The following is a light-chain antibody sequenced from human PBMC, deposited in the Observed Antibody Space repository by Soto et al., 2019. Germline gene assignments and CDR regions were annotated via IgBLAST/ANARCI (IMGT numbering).Light chain of an antibody. Sequence: DTQMTQSPSTLSASIGDRVTITCRASQNINNWLAWYQQKPGKATKLLIYDASRFKSGVPSRFSGSGSGTEFTLTISSLQPDDSATYYCQQYNNYFGGGTKVEI. CDR2: DAS. V-gene: IGKV1-5*01. J-gene: IGKJ4*01. CDR1: QNINNW. CDR3: QQYNNY.